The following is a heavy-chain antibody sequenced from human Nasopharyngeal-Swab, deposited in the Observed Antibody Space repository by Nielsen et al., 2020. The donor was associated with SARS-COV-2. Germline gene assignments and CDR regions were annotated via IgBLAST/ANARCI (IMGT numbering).Heavy chain of an antibody. J-gene: IGHJ4*02. CDR2: ISSSSSTI. V-gene: IGHV3-48*03. D-gene: IGHD4-23*01. CDR3: ARVSDYGGNTDY. Sequence: WIRQPPGKGLEWVSSISSSSSTIYYADSVKGRFTISRDNAKNSLYLQMNSLRAEDTAVYYCARVSDYGGNTDYWGQGTLVTVSS.